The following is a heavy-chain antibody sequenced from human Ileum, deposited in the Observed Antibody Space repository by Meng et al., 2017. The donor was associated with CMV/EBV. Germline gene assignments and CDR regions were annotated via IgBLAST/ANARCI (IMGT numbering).Heavy chain of an antibody. CDR1: GYTLSELS. CDR2: FDPQHGET. D-gene: IGHD4-11*01. Sequence: ASVKVSCKVSGYTLSELSRHWVRQAPGKGLEWMGGFDPQHGETIYAQKFQGRVTMTGDTSTNTAYMELSSLTSDDTAIYYCLTGTYINHDYYGMDVWGQGTLVTVSS. CDR3: LTGTYINHDYYGMDV. J-gene: IGHJ6*02. V-gene: IGHV1-24*01.